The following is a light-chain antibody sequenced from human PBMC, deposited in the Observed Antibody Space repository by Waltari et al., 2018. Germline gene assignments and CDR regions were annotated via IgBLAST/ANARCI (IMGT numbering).Light chain of an antibody. CDR2: EDN. CDR3: QSYDSSNSWV. Sequence: NFMLTQPHSVSESPGKTVTISCTRSSGSIASNYVQLYQQRPGRAPTTVIYEDNQRPSGVPDRFSGSIDSSSNSASLTISGLKTEDEADYYCQSYDSSNSWVFGGGTKLTVL. CDR1: SGSIASNY. V-gene: IGLV6-57*03. J-gene: IGLJ3*02.